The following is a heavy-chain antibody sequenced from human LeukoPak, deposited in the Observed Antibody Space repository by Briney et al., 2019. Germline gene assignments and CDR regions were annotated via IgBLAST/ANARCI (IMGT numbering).Heavy chain of an antibody. D-gene: IGHD2-15*01. CDR3: ARVSSCSGGSCYSGVSRWFDP. CDR2: IYHSGST. J-gene: IGHJ5*02. Sequence: PSQTLSLTCAVSGGSISSGGYSWSWIRQPPGKGLEWIGYIYHSGSTYYNPSLKSRVTISVDRSKNQFSLKLSSVTAADTAVYYCARVSSCSGGSCYSGVSRWFDPWGQGTLVTVSS. V-gene: IGHV4-30-2*01. CDR1: GGSISSGGYS.